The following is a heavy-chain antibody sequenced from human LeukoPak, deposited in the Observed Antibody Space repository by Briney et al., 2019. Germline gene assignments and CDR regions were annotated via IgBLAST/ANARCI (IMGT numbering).Heavy chain of an antibody. V-gene: IGHV4-59*08. CDR2: IYYSGST. D-gene: IGHD3-10*01. Sequence: SETLSLTCTVSGGSISSYYWSWIRQPPGKGLEWVGYIYYSGSTNYNPSLKSRVTISVDTSKNQISLKLSSVTAADTAVYYCARQMLGITMVRGAFDPWGQGTLVTVSS. CDR1: GGSISSYY. J-gene: IGHJ5*02. CDR3: ARQMLGITMVRGAFDP.